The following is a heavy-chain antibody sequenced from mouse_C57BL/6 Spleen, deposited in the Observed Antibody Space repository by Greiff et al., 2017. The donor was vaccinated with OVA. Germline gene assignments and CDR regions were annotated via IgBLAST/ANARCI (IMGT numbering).Heavy chain of an antibody. J-gene: IGHJ4*01. CDR1: GYTFTDYY. D-gene: IGHD4-1*01. CDR3: ARLTGMDY. CDR2: INPNNGGT. V-gene: IGHV1-26*01. Sequence: VQLQQSGPELVKPGASVKISCKASGYTFTDYYMNWVKQSHGKSLEWIGDINPNNGGTSYNQKFKGKATLTVDKSSSTAYMELRSLTSEDSAVYYCARLTGMDYWGQGTSVTVSS.